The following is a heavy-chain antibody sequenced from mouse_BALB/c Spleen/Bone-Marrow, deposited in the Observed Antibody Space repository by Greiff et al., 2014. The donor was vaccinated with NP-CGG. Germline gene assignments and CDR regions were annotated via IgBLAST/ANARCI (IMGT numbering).Heavy chain of an antibody. Sequence: EVKVAESGGGLVKPGGSLKLSCAASGFTFSDYYMYWVRQTPEKRLEWVATISDGGGYTYYPDSVWGRFTISRDNAKNNLYLQMSSLKSEDTAMYYCARSGERYGAMDYWGQGTSVTVFS. V-gene: IGHV5-4*02. D-gene: IGHD2-10*02. CDR3: ARSGERYGAMDY. CDR1: GFTFSDYY. J-gene: IGHJ4*01. CDR2: ISDGGGYT.